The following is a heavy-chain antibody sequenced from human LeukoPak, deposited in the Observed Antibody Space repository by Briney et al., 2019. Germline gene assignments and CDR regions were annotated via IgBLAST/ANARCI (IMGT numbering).Heavy chain of an antibody. V-gene: IGHV3-30*18. CDR2: ISYDGSNK. Sequence: GGSLRLTCAASGFTFSSYGMHWVRQAPGKGLEWVAVISYDGSNKYYADSVKGRFTISRDNSKNTLYLQMNSLRAEDTAVYYCAKGRIAAAGTDAFDYWGQGTLVTVSS. CDR1: GFTFSSYG. J-gene: IGHJ4*02. CDR3: AKGRIAAAGTDAFDY. D-gene: IGHD6-13*01.